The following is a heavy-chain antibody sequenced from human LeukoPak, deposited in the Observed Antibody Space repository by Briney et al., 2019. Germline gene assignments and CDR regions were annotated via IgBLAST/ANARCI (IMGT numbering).Heavy chain of an antibody. D-gene: IGHD6-19*01. CDR1: GFTFSSYA. J-gene: IGHJ3*02. CDR2: LTGSGGTT. Sequence: SGGSLRLSCAASGFTFSSYAMSWVRQAPGRGLEWVSGLTGSGGTTYYADSVKGRFTISRDNSRSTLYLQTNSLRVEDTAVYYCAKPVAGSSLGAFDIWGQGTMVTVSS. CDR3: AKPVAGSSLGAFDI. V-gene: IGHV3-23*01.